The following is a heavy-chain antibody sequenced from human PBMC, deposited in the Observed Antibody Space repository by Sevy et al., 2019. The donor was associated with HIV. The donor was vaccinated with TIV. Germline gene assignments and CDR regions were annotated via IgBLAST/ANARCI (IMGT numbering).Heavy chain of an antibody. J-gene: IGHJ5*02. V-gene: IGHV3-49*03. Sequence: GGSLRLSCVASGFTFGDYGMSWYRQAPGKGLEWVGFIRSKTYGETAQYVASVGGRFTISRDDSKGIAYLQMNSLKAEDTAVYFCTASRGYDFIINHWGQGTLVTVSS. D-gene: IGHD5-12*01. CDR2: IRSKTYGETA. CDR3: TASRGYDFIINH. CDR1: GFTFGDYG.